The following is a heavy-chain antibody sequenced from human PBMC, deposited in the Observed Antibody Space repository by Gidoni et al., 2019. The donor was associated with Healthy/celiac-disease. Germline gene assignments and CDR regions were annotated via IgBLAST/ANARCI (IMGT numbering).Heavy chain of an antibody. V-gene: IGHV1-2*04. CDR2: INPNSGGT. D-gene: IGHD6-6*01. J-gene: IGHJ6*02. CDR1: GYTFTGYY. CDR3: ARDQSSSVPYYGMDV. Sequence: QVQLVQSGAEVKKPGASVKVSCKASGYTFTGYYMHWVRQAPGQGLEWMGWINPNSGGTNYAQKFQGWVTMTRDTSISTAYMELSRLRSDDTAVYYCARDQSSSVPYYGMDVWGQGTTVTVSS.